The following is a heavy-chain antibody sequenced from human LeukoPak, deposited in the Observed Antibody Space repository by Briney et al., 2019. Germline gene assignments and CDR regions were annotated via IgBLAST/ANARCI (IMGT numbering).Heavy chain of an antibody. V-gene: IGHV3-30*03. J-gene: IGHJ3*02. CDR2: ISYDGTTK. Sequence: PGGSLRLSCAASGFSFSTYAMHWVRQAPGKGLEWVADISYDGTTKYYADSVKGRFSISRDNSKNTLDPQMNSLRAEDTAVYYCAVTPEGLDIWGQGTKVTVSS. D-gene: IGHD1-14*01. CDR3: AVTPEGLDI. CDR1: GFSFSTYA.